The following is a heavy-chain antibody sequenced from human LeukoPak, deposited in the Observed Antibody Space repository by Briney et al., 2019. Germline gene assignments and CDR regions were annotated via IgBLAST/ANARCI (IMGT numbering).Heavy chain of an antibody. V-gene: IGHV4-30-4*01. Sequence: SETLSLTCTVSGGSISSGDYYWSWIRQPPGKGLEWIGYIYYSGSTYYSPSPKSRVTISINTSKNQFSLKLSSVTAADTAVYYCARYSGDILTGYTTGYAFDIWGQGTMVTVSS. CDR3: ARYSGDILTGYTTGYAFDI. D-gene: IGHD3-9*01. J-gene: IGHJ3*02. CDR1: GGSISSGDYY. CDR2: IYYSGST.